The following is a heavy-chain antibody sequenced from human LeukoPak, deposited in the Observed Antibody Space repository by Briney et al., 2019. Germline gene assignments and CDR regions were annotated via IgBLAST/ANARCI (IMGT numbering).Heavy chain of an antibody. Sequence: GGSLRLSCAASGFTFSSYAMSWVRQAPGEGREWGSAISGSGGSTYYADSVKCRFTISRDNSKKTRYRQMNSPRAQVTRLYICAQPETYYYDSSGYYYGYWGQGTLVTVSS. V-gene: IGHV3-23*01. J-gene: IGHJ4*02. CDR3: AQPETYYYDSSGYYYGY. CDR2: ISGSGGST. D-gene: IGHD3-22*01. CDR1: GFTFSSYA.